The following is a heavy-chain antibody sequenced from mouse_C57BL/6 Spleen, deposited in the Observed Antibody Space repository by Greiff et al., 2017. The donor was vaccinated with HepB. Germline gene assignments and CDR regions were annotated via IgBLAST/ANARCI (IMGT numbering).Heavy chain of an antibody. J-gene: IGHJ2*01. D-gene: IGHD2-5*01. Sequence: VQLQQSGAELVKPGASVKLSCKASGYTFTSYWMHWVKQRPGQGLEWIGYISPSSGYTKYNQKVKDKATLTADKSSSPAYMQLSSLTSEDSAVYSCASYSNYGDGFDYWGQGTTLTVSS. V-gene: IGHV1-7*01. CDR2: ISPSSGYT. CDR3: ASYSNYGDGFDY. CDR1: GYTFTSYW.